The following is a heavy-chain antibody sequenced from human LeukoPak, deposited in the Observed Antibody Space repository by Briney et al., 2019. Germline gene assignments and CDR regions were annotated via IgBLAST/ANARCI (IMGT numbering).Heavy chain of an antibody. CDR3: ARDLSGYFTGGYFDY. CDR2: IWYDGSNK. V-gene: IGHV3-33*01. J-gene: IGHJ4*02. CDR1: GFTFSSNG. Sequence: GGSLRLSCEEPGFTFSSNGMHWGRQAPGKGLEWVAVIWYDGSNKYYADSVKGRFTISRDNSKNTLYLQMNSLRAEDTAVYFCARDLSGYFTGGYFDYWGQGTLVTVSS. D-gene: IGHD5-12*01.